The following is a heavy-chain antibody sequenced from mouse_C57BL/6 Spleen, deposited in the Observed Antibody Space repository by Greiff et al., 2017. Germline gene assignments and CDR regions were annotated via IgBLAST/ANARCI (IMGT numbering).Heavy chain of an antibody. V-gene: IGHV1-9*01. Sequence: VTLQEPGAELMKPVASVKFSCKATCYTFTGYWIAWVEQRPGPGLEWIGVILPGSGSTNYNEKFKGKATFTADPSSNTAYMHLSSLATEDSAIYCCARFRLYYAMDYWGQGASVTVSS. J-gene: IGHJ4*01. CDR3: ARFRLYYAMDY. CDR2: ILPGSGST. CDR1: CYTFTGYW.